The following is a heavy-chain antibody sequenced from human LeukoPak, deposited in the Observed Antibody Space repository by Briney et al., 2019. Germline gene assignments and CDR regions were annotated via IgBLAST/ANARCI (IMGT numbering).Heavy chain of an antibody. CDR2: INHSGST. J-gene: IGHJ6*03. V-gene: IGHV4-34*01. D-gene: IGHD2-2*02. CDR1: GGPFSGYY. CDR3: ARGRGCSSNSCYTDYYYYMDV. Sequence: KPSETLSLTCAVYGGPFSGYYWSWIRQPPGKGLEWIGEINHSGSTNYNPSLKSRVTISVDTSKNQFSLRLTSVTAADTAVYYCARGRGCSSNSCYTDYYYYMDVWGKGTTVTVS.